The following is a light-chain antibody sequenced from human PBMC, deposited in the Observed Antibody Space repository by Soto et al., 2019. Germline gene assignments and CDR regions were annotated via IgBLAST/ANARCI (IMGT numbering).Light chain of an antibody. CDR2: AAS. J-gene: IGKJ5*01. V-gene: IGKV1-39*01. CDR1: QSIRTY. Sequence: DIQMTQSPSSLSASVGDRVTITCRASQSIRTYLNWYQQKPGKAPKLLIYAASSLQSGVPSRFSGSGSGTEFTLTISSLQPDDFATYYCQHYNSYSEAFGQGTRLEI. CDR3: QHYNSYSEA.